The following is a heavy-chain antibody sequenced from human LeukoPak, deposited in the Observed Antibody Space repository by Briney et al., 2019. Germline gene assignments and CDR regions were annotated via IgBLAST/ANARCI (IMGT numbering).Heavy chain of an antibody. CDR2: IYHSGST. D-gene: IGHD3-22*01. CDR3: ARVWAGYYDSSGYYDY. CDR1: GGSISSSNW. V-gene: IGHV4-4*02. Sequence: KTSETLSLTCAVSGGSISSSNWWSWVRPPPGKGLEWIGEIYHSGSTNYNPSLKSRVTISVDKSKNQFSLKLSSVTAADTAVYYCARVWAGYYDSSGYYDYWGQGTLVTVSS. J-gene: IGHJ4*02.